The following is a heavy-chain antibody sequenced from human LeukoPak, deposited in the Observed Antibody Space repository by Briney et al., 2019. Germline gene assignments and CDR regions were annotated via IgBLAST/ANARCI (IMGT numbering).Heavy chain of an antibody. CDR3: AKDGGLWVSAHWGDS. CDR2: ITTGDGNT. Sequence: GRSLRLSCTASGFTFSSYTMTWVRQAPGKGLKWVSTITTGDGNTYYADSVKGRFTVSRDDSKNTLYLQMNSLRAEDTAVYYCAKDGGLWVSAHWGDSWGRGTLVTVSS. CDR1: GFTFSSYT. D-gene: IGHD7-27*01. V-gene: IGHV3-23*01. J-gene: IGHJ4*02.